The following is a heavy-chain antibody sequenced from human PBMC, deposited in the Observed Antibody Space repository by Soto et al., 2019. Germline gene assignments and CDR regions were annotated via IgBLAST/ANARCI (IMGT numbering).Heavy chain of an antibody. Sequence: PSETLSLTCTVSGGSISRNYWSWIRQPPGKGLEWLGYIYDSGTTNYNPSVKSRVTISLDTSKSQFSLRMSSVTAADTAVYYCETEGEYSYGYFDYWGQGAQVTVSS. J-gene: IGHJ4*02. V-gene: IGHV4-59*01. CDR3: ETEGEYSYGYFDY. CDR1: GGSISRNY. CDR2: IYDSGTT. D-gene: IGHD5-18*01.